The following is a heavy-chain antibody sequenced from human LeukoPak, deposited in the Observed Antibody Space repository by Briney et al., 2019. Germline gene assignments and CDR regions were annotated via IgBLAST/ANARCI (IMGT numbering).Heavy chain of an antibody. CDR3: TTTLAVAGTSMGY. Sequence: GGSLRLSCAASGFTFNDAWMTWVRQAPGKGLEWVGRIKSKTDGGTTCYAAPVKGRFSISRDDSRTTLYLQMNSLKTEDTAVYYCTTTLAVAGTSMGYWGQGTLVTVSS. D-gene: IGHD6-19*01. J-gene: IGHJ4*02. CDR1: GFTFNDAW. CDR2: IKSKTDGGTT. V-gene: IGHV3-15*01.